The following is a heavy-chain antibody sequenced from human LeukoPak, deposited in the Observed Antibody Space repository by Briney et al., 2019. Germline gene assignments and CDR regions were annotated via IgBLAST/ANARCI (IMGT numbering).Heavy chain of an antibody. Sequence: PGGSLRLSCAASGFTFYDYAMHWVRQAPGKGREGVSGISWNSGSIGYADSVKGRFTISRDNAKNSLYLQMNSLRAEGTALYYCAKGLAVADPYYFDYWGQGTLVTVSS. CDR1: GFTFYDYA. J-gene: IGHJ4*02. CDR3: AKGLAVADPYYFDY. D-gene: IGHD6-19*01. CDR2: ISWNSGSI. V-gene: IGHV3-9*01.